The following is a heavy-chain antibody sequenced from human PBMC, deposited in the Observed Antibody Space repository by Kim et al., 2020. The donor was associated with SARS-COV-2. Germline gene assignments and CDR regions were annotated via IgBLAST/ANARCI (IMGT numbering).Heavy chain of an antibody. D-gene: IGHD2-21*02. V-gene: IGHV4-31*03. CDR1: GGSISSGGYY. CDR2: IYYSGST. CDR3: ARDYLAVVTANYYYYYGMDV. Sequence: SETLSLTCTVSGGSISSGGYYWSWIRQHPGKGLEWIGYIYYSGSTYYNPSLKSRVTISVDTSKNHFSLKLSSVTAADTAVYYCARDYLAVVTANYYYYYGMDVWGQGTTVTVSS. J-gene: IGHJ6*02.